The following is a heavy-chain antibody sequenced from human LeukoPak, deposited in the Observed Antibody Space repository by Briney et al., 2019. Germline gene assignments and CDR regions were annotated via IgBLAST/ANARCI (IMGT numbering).Heavy chain of an antibody. V-gene: IGHV4-39*01. D-gene: IGHD1-26*01. CDR1: GGSISSSSYY. Sequence: PSETLSLTCTVSGGSISSSSYYSGWVRQPPGKGLEWIGSIYYSGSTYYNPSLKSRVTISVDTSKNQFSLKLSSVTAADTAVYYCARLGVGALYFDYWGQGTLVTVSS. J-gene: IGHJ4*02. CDR3: ARLGVGALYFDY. CDR2: IYYSGST.